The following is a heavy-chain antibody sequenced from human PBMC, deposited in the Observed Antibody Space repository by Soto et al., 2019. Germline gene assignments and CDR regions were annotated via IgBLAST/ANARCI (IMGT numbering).Heavy chain of an antibody. V-gene: IGHV3-74*01. CDR1: GFSFSSCW. D-gene: IGHD7-27*01. J-gene: IGHJ4*02. Sequence: LFCAAAGFSFSSCWKHWVRQAPGRGLVWVSRINSDGSSTFYADSVKGRFTISRDNAKNTLYLQMNSLRADDTAVYYCASSLLTPFDYWGQGTLVTVSS. CDR3: ASSLLTPFDY. CDR2: INSDGSST.